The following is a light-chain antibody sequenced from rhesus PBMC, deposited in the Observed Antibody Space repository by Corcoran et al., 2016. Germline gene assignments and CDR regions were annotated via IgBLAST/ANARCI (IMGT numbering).Light chain of an antibody. V-gene: IGKV1-74*01. CDR2: KAS. CDR1: ENVNNY. Sequence: DIQMTQSPSSLSASVGDRVTITCRASENVNNYLPWYQQKPGKAPKLLIYKASTLQSRVPSRFSCSGSGTDFTLTISSLQSEDFATYYCQQYSSRPYSFGQGTKVEIK. CDR3: QQYSSRPYS. J-gene: IGKJ2*01.